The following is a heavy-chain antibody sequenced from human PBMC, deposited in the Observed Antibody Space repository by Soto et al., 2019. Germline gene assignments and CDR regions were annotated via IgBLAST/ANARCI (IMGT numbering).Heavy chain of an antibody. J-gene: IGHJ4*02. CDR1: GGSMIAYY. CDR2: TYYSGST. CDR3: ARVRGTAGKRYFDY. V-gene: IGHV4-59*01. Sequence: QVQLQESGPRLVKPSETLSLTCTVSGGSMIAYYWNWMRQPPGKGLQWIGYTYYSGSTTYNPSLKSRVTISVDSSKNQFSLTLDSVTPADTAVYYCARVRGTAGKRYFDYWGPGTLVTVSS. D-gene: IGHD6-13*01.